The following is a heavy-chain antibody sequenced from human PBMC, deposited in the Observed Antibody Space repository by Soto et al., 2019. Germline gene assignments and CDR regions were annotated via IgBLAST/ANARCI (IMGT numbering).Heavy chain of an antibody. CDR3: ASSPRGYCSSTSCRELGNYYGMDV. J-gene: IGHJ6*02. Sequence: CKGSGYSFTSYWISWVRQMPGKGLEWMGRIDPSDSYTNYSPSFQGHVTISADKSISTAYLQWSSLKASDTAMYYCASSPRGYCSSTSCRELGNYYGMDVWGQGTTVTVSS. CDR2: IDPSDSYT. V-gene: IGHV5-10-1*01. D-gene: IGHD2-2*01. CDR1: GYSFTSYW.